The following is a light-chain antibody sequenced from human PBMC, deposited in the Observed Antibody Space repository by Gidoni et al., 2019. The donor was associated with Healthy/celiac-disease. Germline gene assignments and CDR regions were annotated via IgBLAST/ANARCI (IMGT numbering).Light chain of an antibody. J-gene: IGKJ4*01. Sequence: DIQMTQTPSSLSESVGDRVTITCRASQSISSYLNWYQQKPGKAPTLLIYAASSLHSGVPSRFSGSGSGTDFTLTISSLQLEDFATYYCQQSYTPPGLTFGGGTKVEIK. CDR1: QSISSY. CDR3: QQSYTPPGLT. CDR2: AAS. V-gene: IGKV1-39*01.